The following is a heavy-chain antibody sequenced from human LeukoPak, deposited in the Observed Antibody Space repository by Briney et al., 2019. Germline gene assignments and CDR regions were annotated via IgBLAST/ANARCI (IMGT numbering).Heavy chain of an antibody. CDR1: GGTFSSYA. D-gene: IGHD5-24*01. CDR3: ARDPSAMATNWFDP. V-gene: IGHV1-69*05. Sequence: EASVKVSCKASGGTFSSYAISWVRQAPGQGLEWMGGIIPIFGTANYAQKFQGRVTITTDESTSTAYMELSSLRSEDTAVYYCARDPSAMATNWFDPWGQGTLVTVSS. CDR2: IIPIFGTA. J-gene: IGHJ5*02.